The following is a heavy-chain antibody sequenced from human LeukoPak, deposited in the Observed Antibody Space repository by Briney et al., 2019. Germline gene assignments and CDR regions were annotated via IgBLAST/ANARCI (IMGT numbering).Heavy chain of an antibody. J-gene: IGHJ6*02. CDR3: ARCYTYGTTWFGGLDV. V-gene: IGHV3-23*01. Sequence: GGSLRLSCAASGFTFSSYAVSWVRQAPGKGLEWVSAISGSGGSTDYADSVRGRFTISRDNSKNTLYLQMNSLRAEDTAVYYCARCYTYGTTWFGGLDVWGQGTMVTVSS. CDR2: ISGSGGST. CDR1: GFTFSSYA. D-gene: IGHD3-10*01.